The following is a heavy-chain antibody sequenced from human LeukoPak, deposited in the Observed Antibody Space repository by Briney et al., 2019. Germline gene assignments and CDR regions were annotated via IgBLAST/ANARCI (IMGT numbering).Heavy chain of an antibody. Sequence: QPGGSLRLSCAASGFTFSSYAMSWVRQAPGKGLEWVSAISGSGGSTYYADSVKGRFTISRDNSKNTLYLQMNSLKTEDTAVYYCTTDRGDYGDYLRLWGQGTLVTVSS. J-gene: IGHJ4*02. CDR3: TTDRGDYGDYLRL. D-gene: IGHD4-17*01. V-gene: IGHV3-23*01. CDR1: GFTFSSYA. CDR2: ISGSGGST.